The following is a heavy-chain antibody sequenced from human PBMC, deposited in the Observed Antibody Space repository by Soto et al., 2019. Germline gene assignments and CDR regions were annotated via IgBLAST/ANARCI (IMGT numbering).Heavy chain of an antibody. CDR3: ARESEDLTSNFDY. J-gene: IGHJ4*02. CDR2: ISSTTNYI. V-gene: IGHV3-21*06. CDR1: GFTFTRYS. Sequence: EVQLVESGGGLVKPGGSLRLSCAASGFTFTRYSMNWVRQAPGKGLEWVSSISSTTNYIYYGDSLKGRFTIARDNAKNSLYLEMTSLRSGDTAVYYWARESEDLTSNFDYWGQGTLVTGSS.